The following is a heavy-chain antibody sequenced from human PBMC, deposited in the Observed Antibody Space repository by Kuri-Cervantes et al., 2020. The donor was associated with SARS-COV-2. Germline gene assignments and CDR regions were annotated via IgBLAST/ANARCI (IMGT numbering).Heavy chain of an antibody. Sequence: GGSLRLSCAASGFTFSSYSMNWVRQVPGKGLEWVSYISSSSSTIYYADSVKGRFTISRDNAKNSLYLQMNSLRAEDTAVYYCARDCGYCGGHDAFDIWGQGTMVTVSS. V-gene: IGHV3-48*01. CDR1: GFTFSSYS. J-gene: IGHJ3*02. CDR2: ISSSSSTI. D-gene: IGHD2-21*01. CDR3: ARDCGYCGGHDAFDI.